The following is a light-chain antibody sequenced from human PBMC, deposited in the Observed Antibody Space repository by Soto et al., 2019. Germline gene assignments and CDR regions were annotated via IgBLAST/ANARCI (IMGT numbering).Light chain of an antibody. CDR3: HQDGRTSWT. Sequence: EIVLTQSPGTLSLSPGEGATLSCRASQSVSTNFFAWYQQKPGQAPRLLIYGASPRATGIPDRFSGSGSETAFTLPTSRLVPEDFAEDACHQDGRTSWTCGQGTKGDIK. CDR2: GAS. V-gene: IGKV3-20*01. CDR1: QSVSTNF. J-gene: IGKJ1*01.